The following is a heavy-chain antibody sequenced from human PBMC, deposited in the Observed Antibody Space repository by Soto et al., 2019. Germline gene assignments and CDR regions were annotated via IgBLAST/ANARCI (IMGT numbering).Heavy chain of an antibody. V-gene: IGHV1-2*02. Sequence: QEQLVQSGAAVKKPGASVKVSCKASGFSFTGYYIHWLRQAPGQGLEWMGWINAHSGGTEYAQKFQGRVTLTRDTSISTAYMTLSSLRPDDTAIYYCAKDLTRQLAYWLDPWGQGTQVTVSS. J-gene: IGHJ5*02. D-gene: IGHD6-6*01. CDR2: INAHSGGT. CDR3: AKDLTRQLAYWLDP. CDR1: GFSFTGYY.